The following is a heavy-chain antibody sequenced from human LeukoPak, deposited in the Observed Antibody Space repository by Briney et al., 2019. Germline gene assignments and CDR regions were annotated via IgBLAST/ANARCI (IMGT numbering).Heavy chain of an antibody. D-gene: IGHD5-18*01. CDR3: ARGLWRDDKYYFDY. V-gene: IGHV4-34*01. J-gene: IGHJ4*02. CDR2: INHSGST. Sequence: PSETLSLTCAVYGGSFSGYYWSWIRQPPGKGLEWIGEINHSGSTNYNPSLKSRVTISVDTSKNQFSLKLSSVTAADTAVYYCARGLWRDDKYYFDYWGQGTLVTVSS. CDR1: GGSFSGYY.